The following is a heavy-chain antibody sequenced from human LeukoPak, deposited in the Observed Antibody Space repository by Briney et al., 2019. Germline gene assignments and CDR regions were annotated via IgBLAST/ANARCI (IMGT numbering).Heavy chain of an antibody. D-gene: IGHD3-9*01. J-gene: IGHJ4*02. Sequence: ASVKVSCKASGYIFTSYGISWVRQAPGQGLEWMGWISAYNGNTNYAQKFQGRVTMSTDTSTSTAYMELRSLRSDDTAVYYCARDGPSYYDILIGYYNYWGQGTLVTVSS. CDR3: ARDGPSYYDILIGYYNY. V-gene: IGHV1-18*01. CDR1: GYIFTSYG. CDR2: ISAYNGNT.